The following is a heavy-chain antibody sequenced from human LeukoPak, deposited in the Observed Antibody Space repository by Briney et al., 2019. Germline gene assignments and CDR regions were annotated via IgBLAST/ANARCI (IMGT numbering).Heavy chain of an antibody. J-gene: IGHJ4*02. CDR1: GYTFTDYY. D-gene: IGHD3-16*01. Sequence: ASVKVSCKASGYTFTDYYIHWVRRAPGQGLEWMGWIDPRSGGTRCTQKFQGRVTMTRDTSISTVYLDLSEMTFDDTALYYCATDNYGTLDYWGQGTLVTVSS. CDR3: ATDNYGTLDY. CDR2: IDPRSGGT. V-gene: IGHV1-2*02.